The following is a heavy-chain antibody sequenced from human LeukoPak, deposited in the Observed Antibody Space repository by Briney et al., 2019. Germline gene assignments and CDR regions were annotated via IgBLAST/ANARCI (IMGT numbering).Heavy chain of an antibody. J-gene: IGHJ6*04. Sequence: GSLRLSCAASGFTFSDYYMSWIRQAPGKGLGWVSYISSSSSYTNYADSVKGRFTISRDNAKNSLYLQMNSLRAEDTAVYYCARDLRVGELYLGYYYGMDVWGKGTTVTVSS. CDR1: GFTFSDYY. CDR2: ISSSSSYT. V-gene: IGHV3-11*06. CDR3: ARDLRVGELYLGYYYGMDV. D-gene: IGHD3-10*01.